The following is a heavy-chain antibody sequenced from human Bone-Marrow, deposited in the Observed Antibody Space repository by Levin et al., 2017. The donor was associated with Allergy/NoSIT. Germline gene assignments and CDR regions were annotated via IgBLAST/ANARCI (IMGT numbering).Heavy chain of an antibody. CDR3: AGYDTSAYHSPFDY. J-gene: IGHJ4*02. D-gene: IGHD3-22*01. CDR1: GFIFRNYA. CDR2: ISGSGGNT. Sequence: GGSLRLSCAASGFIFRNYAMNWVRQAPGKGLEWVSQISGSGGNTHYADSVKGRFTISRDNSKNTLYLQMNSLRVEDTAVYYCAGYDTSAYHSPFDYWGQGTLVAVSS. V-gene: IGHV3-23*01.